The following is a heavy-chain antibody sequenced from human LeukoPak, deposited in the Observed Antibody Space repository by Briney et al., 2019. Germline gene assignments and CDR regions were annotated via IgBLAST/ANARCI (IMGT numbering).Heavy chain of an antibody. CDR3: ARWQFLGAPTGTPHYYYGMDV. J-gene: IGHJ6*02. V-gene: IGHV1-8*01. D-gene: IGHD3-16*01. CDR1: GYTFTSYD. CDR2: MNPNSGNT. Sequence: GASVKVSCKASGYTFTSYDINWVRQATGQGLEWMGWMNPNSGNTGYAQKFQGRVTMTRNTSISTAYMELSSLRSEDTAVYYCARWQFLGAPTGTPHYYYGMDVWGQGTTVTVSS.